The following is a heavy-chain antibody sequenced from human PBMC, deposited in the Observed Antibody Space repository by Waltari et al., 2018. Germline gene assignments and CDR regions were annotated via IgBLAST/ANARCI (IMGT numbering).Heavy chain of an antibody. V-gene: IGHV4-34*01. CDR1: GGSFSGYY. CDR2: INHSGST. J-gene: IGHJ3*02. D-gene: IGHD3-22*01. CDR3: AFRSGYYWDDAFDI. Sequence: QVQLQQWGAGLLMPSETLSLTCAVYGGSFSGYYWSWIRQPPGKGLEWVGEINHSGSTNYNPSLKSRVTISVDTSKNQFSLKLSSVTAADTAVYYCAFRSGYYWDDAFDIWGQGTMVTVSS.